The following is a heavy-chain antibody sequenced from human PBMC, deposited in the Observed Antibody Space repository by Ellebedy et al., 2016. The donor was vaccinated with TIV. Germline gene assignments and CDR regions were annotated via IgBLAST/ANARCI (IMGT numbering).Heavy chain of an antibody. CDR3: TRDMVQGMVARYLWFDY. CDR2: ISAYTGET. D-gene: IGHD5-12*01. J-gene: IGHJ4*02. CDR1: GYAFGSYG. Sequence: ASVKVSCKASGYAFGSYGISWVRQAPGQGLEWMGWISAYTGETKFAQRFQGRVTMTTDPSTDTAHMELRSLRSGDTAVYYCTRDMVQGMVARYLWFDYWGQGTLVTVSS. V-gene: IGHV1-18*01.